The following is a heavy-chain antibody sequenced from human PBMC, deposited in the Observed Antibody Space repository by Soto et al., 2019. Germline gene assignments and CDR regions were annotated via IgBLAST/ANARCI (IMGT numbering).Heavy chain of an antibody. CDR1: GYTFTSYG. CDR3: ARDRGHYYERFDI. Sequence: VASVKVSCKASGYTFTSYGISWVRQAPGQGLEWMGWISAYNGNTNNEQKLQGRDTMTTDTSTSTAYMELRSLRSDDTAVYYCARDRGHYYERFDIWGQGTMVTVSS. V-gene: IGHV1-18*04. D-gene: IGHD3-22*01. J-gene: IGHJ3*02. CDR2: ISAYNGNT.